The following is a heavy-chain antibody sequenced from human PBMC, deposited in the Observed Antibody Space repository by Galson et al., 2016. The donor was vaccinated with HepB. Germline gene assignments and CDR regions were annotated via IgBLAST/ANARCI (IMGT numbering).Heavy chain of an antibody. J-gene: IGHJ6*02. Sequence: SLRLSCAASGFTFTNYGIHWARQAPGKGLEWVAIISYEGSSEWYADSVKGRFSISRDISKNTLYLQMNSLRVEDTAVYYCAKDRVIGTIATTASRSGMDVWGQGTTVTVSS. CDR1: GFTFTNYG. CDR3: AKDRVIGTIATTASRSGMDV. D-gene: IGHD6-13*01. CDR2: ISYEGSSE. V-gene: IGHV3-30*18.